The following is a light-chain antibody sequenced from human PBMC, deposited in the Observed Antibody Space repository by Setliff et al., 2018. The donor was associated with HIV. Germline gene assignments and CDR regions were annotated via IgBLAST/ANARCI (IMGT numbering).Light chain of an antibody. CDR3: CSYVGSYSYV. J-gene: IGLJ1*01. V-gene: IGLV2-11*01. CDR1: TSDVGNYNY. CDR2: DVS. Sequence: QSVLAQPRSVSGSPGQTITLSCTGSTSDVGNYNYASWYQQYPGKAPKLIIFDVSRRPSGVPDRFSGSKSQNTASLTISGLQPEDEADYYCCSYVGSYSYVFGTGTKVTVL.